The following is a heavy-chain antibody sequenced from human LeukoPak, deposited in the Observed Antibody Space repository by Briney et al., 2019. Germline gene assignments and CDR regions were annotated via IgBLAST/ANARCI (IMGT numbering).Heavy chain of an antibody. Sequence: GASVKVSCKASGGTFSSYAISWVRQAPGQGLEWMGWISAYNGNTNYAQKLQGRVTMTTDTSTSTAYMELRSLRSDDTAVYYCARDRDMFSGYPHGDFDYWGQGTLVTVPS. CDR2: ISAYNGNT. V-gene: IGHV1-18*01. CDR3: ARDRDMFSGYPHGDFDY. CDR1: GGTFSSYA. J-gene: IGHJ4*02. D-gene: IGHD5-12*01.